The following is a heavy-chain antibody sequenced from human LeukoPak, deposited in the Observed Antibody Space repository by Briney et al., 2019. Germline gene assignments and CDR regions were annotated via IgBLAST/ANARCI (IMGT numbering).Heavy chain of an antibody. V-gene: IGHV3-23*01. Sequence: GGSLRLSCVASGFTFSSYAMSWVRQAPGKGLEWVSGISGSGGSTYYADSVKGRFTISRDNSKNTVYLQMNSLRGEDTAVYCCAKDISYYSDTSGYYWGPYFDYWGQGTLVTVSS. CDR1: GFTFSSYA. D-gene: IGHD3-22*01. CDR2: ISGSGGST. CDR3: AKDISYYSDTSGYYWGPYFDY. J-gene: IGHJ4*02.